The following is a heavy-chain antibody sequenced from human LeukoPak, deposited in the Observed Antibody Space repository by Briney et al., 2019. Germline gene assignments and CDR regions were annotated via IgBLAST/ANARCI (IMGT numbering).Heavy chain of an antibody. CDR2: TSLSKGNT. D-gene: IGHD5-24*01. Sequence: ASVKVSCKASGYTFARYGISWVRQAPGQGLEWMGWTSLSKGNTNYAQKLQGRVTMTTDTSTSTAYMELRSLRSDDTAVYYCARGVLQFGPRGHDAFDIWGQGTMVTVSS. CDR3: ARGVLQFGPRGHDAFDI. CDR1: GYTFARYG. V-gene: IGHV1-18*01. J-gene: IGHJ3*02.